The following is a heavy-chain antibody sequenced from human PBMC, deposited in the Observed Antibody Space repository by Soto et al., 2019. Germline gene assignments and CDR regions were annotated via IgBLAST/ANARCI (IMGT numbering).Heavy chain of an antibody. J-gene: IGHJ2*01. Sequence: KELEWVSAMSGSGGSTYYADSVKGRFTISKDNSKNTLYLQMNSLRAEDTFFFFQAEDGIRDARSVSAFLMNRSSDL. V-gene: IGHV3-23*01. D-gene: IGHD2-2*01. CDR2: MSGSGGST. CDR3: AEDGIRDARSVSAFLMNRSSDL.